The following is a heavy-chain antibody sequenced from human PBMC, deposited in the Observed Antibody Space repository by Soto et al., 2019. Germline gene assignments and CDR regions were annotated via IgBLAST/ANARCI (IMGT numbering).Heavy chain of an antibody. J-gene: IGHJ6*02. D-gene: IGHD3-3*01. V-gene: IGHV3-30*03. Sequence: HPGGSLRLSCVASGFSFSDYGMHWVRQAPGKGLQWLAVISDDGRNKYYADSVKDRLTISRDNSRKTLYLQMNSLRGEDTAVYYCTRDGGGLGVWGQGTTVTVSS. CDR3: TRDGGGLGV. CDR1: GFSFSDYG. CDR2: ISDDGRNK.